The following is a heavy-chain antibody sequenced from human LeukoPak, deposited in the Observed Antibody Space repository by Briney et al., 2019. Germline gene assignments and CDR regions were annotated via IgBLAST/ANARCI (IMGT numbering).Heavy chain of an antibody. CDR3: VKKRSYYDFWSGYCHY. J-gene: IGHJ4*02. D-gene: IGHD3-3*01. V-gene: IGHV3-23*01. Sequence: PGGSLRLSCAASGFTFSNYAMSWVRQTPGKGLECVSTIGGGGDYTYYADSVKGRFTVSRDNSNNTLYLQMNSLRAEDTALYYCVKKRSYYDFWSGYCHYWGQGTLVTVSS. CDR1: GFTFSNYA. CDR2: IGGGGDYT.